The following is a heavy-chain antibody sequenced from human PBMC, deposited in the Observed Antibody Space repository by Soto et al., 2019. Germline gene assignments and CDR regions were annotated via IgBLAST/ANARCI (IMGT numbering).Heavy chain of an antibody. CDR1: GGSISSGGYY. CDR2: IYYSGST. D-gene: IGHD6-19*01. CDR3: ARDRSSGWYHYGMDV. Sequence: QVQLQESGPGLVKPSQTLSLTCTVSGGSISSGGYYWSWIRQHPGKGLEWIGYIYYSGSTYYNPSLKSRVTISVDTSKNQFSLKLSSVTAADTAVYYCARDRSSGWYHYGMDVWGQGTTVTVSS. J-gene: IGHJ6*02. V-gene: IGHV4-31*03.